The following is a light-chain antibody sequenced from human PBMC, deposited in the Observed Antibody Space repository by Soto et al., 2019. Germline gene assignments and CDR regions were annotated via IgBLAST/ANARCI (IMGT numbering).Light chain of an antibody. CDR2: GAF. CDR1: QGINDN. Sequence: DIQMTQSPSAMSASVGDRVTITCRASQGINDNLAWFQQKPGQVPKRLIYGAFSLQRGVPSRFSGSGSGTEFTLTISSLQPEDFATYYCLQHNTFPWTCGQGTKGDIK. J-gene: IGKJ1*01. CDR3: LQHNTFPWT. V-gene: IGKV1-17*03.